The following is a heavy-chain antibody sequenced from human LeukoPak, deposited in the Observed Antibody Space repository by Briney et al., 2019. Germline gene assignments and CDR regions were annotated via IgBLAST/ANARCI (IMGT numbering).Heavy chain of an antibody. J-gene: IGHJ4*02. V-gene: IGHV4-59*01. CDR3: ASCPLYSNCFDY. CDR2: IYYGGNT. D-gene: IGHD4-11*01. Sequence: SETLSLTCTVSGGSISSSYWSWIRQPPGKGLEWIGYIYYGGNTNYNPSLKSRVTISLDTSKSQFSLRLSSVTTADTAVYYCASCPLYSNCFDYWGQGNLVTVSS. CDR1: GGSISSSY.